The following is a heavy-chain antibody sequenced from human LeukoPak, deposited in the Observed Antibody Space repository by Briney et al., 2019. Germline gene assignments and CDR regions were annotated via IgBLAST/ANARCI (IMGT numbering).Heavy chain of an antibody. V-gene: IGHV3-21*05. Sequence: PGGSLRLSCAASGFTFSMYGMNWVRQAPGKGLEWVSYISSSSSYIYYADSVKGRFTISRDNAKNSLYLQMNSLRAEDTAVYYCARAKNLWFGELLVVDYWGQGTLVTVSS. CDR1: GFTFSMYG. CDR2: ISSSSSYI. J-gene: IGHJ4*02. CDR3: ARAKNLWFGELLVVDY. D-gene: IGHD3-10*01.